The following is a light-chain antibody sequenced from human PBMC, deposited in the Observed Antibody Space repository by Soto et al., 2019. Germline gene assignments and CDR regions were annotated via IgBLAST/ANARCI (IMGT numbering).Light chain of an antibody. J-gene: IGKJ1*01. CDR3: QQYGSSPRT. V-gene: IGKV3-20*01. CDR2: DAS. CDR1: QSVSSF. Sequence: EIVLTQSPGTLSVSPGDRSSLSCRASQSVSSFLAWYQQKPGQAPRLLIYDASSRATGIPDRFSGSGSGTDFTLTISRLEPEDFAVYYCQQYGSSPRTFGQGTKVDI.